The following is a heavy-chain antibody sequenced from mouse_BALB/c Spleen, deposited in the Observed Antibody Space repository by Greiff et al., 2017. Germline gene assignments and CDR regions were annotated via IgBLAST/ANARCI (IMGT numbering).Heavy chain of an antibody. J-gene: IGHJ4*01. CDR2: ISYSGST. V-gene: IGHV3-2*02. CDR3: ARRHDYGAMDY. Sequence: DVKLQESGPGLVKPSQSLSLTCTVTGYSITSDYAWNWIRQFPGNKLEWMGYISYSGSTSYNPSLKSRISITRDTSKNQFFLQLNSVTTEDTATYYCARRHDYGAMDYWGQGTSVTVSS. CDR1: GYSITSDYA.